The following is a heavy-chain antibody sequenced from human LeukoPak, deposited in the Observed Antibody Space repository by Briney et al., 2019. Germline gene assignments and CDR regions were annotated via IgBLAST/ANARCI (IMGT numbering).Heavy chain of an antibody. V-gene: IGHV3-11*06. D-gene: IGHD2-15*01. Sequence: GSLRLSCAASGFTFSDYYMNWIRQAPGKGLEWVSYISSSSSYINYADSVKGRFTISRDNAKNSLYLQMNSLRAEDTAVYYCARVRCSGGGCFYNFDYWGQGSLVTVSS. J-gene: IGHJ4*02. CDR3: ARVRCSGGGCFYNFDY. CDR2: ISSSSSYI. CDR1: GFTFSDYY.